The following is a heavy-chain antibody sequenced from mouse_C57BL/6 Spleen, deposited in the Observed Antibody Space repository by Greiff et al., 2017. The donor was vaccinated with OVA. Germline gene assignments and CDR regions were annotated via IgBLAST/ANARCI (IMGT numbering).Heavy chain of an antibody. CDR3: ARGDGNYVFDY. CDR2: IDPEDGET. Sequence: VQLQQSGAELVKPGASVTLSCTASGFNITDYYMHWVKQRTEQGLEWIGRIDPEDGETKYAPKFKGKATITADTSSNTAYLQLSSLTSEDTAVYYCARGDGNYVFDYWGQGTTLTVSS. CDR1: GFNITDYY. V-gene: IGHV14-2*01. J-gene: IGHJ2*01. D-gene: IGHD2-1*01.